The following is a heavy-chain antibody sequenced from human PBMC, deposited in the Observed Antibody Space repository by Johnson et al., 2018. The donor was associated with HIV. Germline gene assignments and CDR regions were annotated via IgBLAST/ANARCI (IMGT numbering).Heavy chain of an antibody. CDR3: AREPGLVAAFDI. V-gene: IGHV3-30-3*01. CDR1: GFTFSSYA. Sequence: VQLVESGGGVVQPGRSLRLSCAASGFTFSSYAMHWVRQAPGKGLEWVAVISYDGSNKYYADSVKGRFTISRDNSKNTLYLQMNSLRAEDTAVYYCAREPGLVAAFDIWGQGTMVTVSS. CDR2: ISYDGSNK. D-gene: IGHD6-19*01. J-gene: IGHJ3*02.